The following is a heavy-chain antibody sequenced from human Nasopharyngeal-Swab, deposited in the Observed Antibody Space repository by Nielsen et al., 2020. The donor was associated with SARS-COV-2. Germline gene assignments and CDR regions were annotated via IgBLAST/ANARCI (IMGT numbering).Heavy chain of an antibody. CDR3: ARELSGYCSSPLGCYYYGMDV. V-gene: IGHV3-74*01. J-gene: IGHJ6*02. Sequence: GGSLRLSCAASGFTFSSYWMHWVRQAPGKGLVWVSRINSDGSSTSYADSVKGRFTISRDNAKNTLYLQMNSLRAEDTAVYYCARELSGYCSSPLGCYYYGMDVWGQGTTVTVSS. CDR1: GFTFSSYW. D-gene: IGHD2-2*01. CDR2: INSDGSST.